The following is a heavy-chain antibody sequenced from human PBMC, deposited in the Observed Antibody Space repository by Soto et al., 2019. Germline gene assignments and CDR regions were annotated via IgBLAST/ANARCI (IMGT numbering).Heavy chain of an antibody. CDR3: ARDACYYDSSGYLDY. CDR2: ISYDGSNK. D-gene: IGHD3-22*01. V-gene: IGHV3-30-3*01. J-gene: IGHJ4*02. CDR1: GFTFSSYA. Sequence: GGSLRLSCAASGFTFSSYAMHWVRQAPGKGLEWVAVISYDGSNKYYADSVKGRFTISRDNSKNTLYLQMNSLRAEDTAVYYCARDACYYDSSGYLDYGGQGTLVTVSS.